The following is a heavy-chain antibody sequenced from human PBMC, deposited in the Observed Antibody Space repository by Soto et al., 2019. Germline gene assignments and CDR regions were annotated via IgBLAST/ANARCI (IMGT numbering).Heavy chain of an antibody. V-gene: IGHV3-23*01. J-gene: IGHJ6*03. CDR1: GFTFSSYA. D-gene: IGHD6-13*01. CDR3: AKDPQQEAYYYYYYYMDV. CDR2: ISGSSGST. Sequence: EVQMLESGGGLVQPGGSLRLSCAASGFTFSSYAMSWVRQAPGKGLEWVSAISGSSGSTYYADSVKGRVTISRDNSKNTLYRQINSMTAEDTAVYYCAKDPQQEAYYYYYYYMDVWGKGTTVTVSS.